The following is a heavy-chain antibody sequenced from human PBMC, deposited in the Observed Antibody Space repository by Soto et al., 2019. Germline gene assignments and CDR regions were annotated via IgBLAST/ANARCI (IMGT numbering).Heavy chain of an antibody. J-gene: IGHJ4*02. V-gene: IGHV3-49*03. D-gene: IGHD3-22*01. CDR3: TRDYYDSSGATYYFDY. CDR2: IRSKAYGGTT. CDR1: GFTFGDYA. Sequence: GGSLRLSCTASGFTFGDYAMSWFRQAPGKGLEWVGFIRSKAYGGTTEYAASVKDRFTISRDDSKSITYLQMNSLKTEDTAVYYCTRDYYDSSGATYYFDYWGQGTLVTVSS.